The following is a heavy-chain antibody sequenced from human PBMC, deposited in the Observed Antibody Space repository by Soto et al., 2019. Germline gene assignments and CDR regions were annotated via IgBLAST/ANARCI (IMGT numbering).Heavy chain of an antibody. CDR2: MSSDGSKL. Sequence: QVQLVESGGGAVQPGESLRLSCVASGFDFTYYAMHWVRQAPGKGLESVAVMSSDGSKLHHTDSVKGRFTISRDNSKNTLYLQMNSLRKEDTAVYFCATDEGVGGTLGLFDYWGQGILVSVSS. J-gene: IGHJ4*02. V-gene: IGHV3-30*03. CDR1: GFDFTYYA. D-gene: IGHD1-26*01. CDR3: ATDEGVGGTLGLFDY.